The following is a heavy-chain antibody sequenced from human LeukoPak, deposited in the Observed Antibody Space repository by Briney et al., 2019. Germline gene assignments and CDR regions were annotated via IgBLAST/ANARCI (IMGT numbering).Heavy chain of an antibody. CDR2: IKSDGST. J-gene: IGHJ1*01. CDR1: GFTFSTYW. Sequence: GGYLRLSCAASGFTFSTYWMHWVRQAPGKGLVWVSRIKSDGSTNYADSVKGRFTISRDNAKNTVSLQMNSLRPEDTGVYYCARAPSEIGGYYPEYFRHWGQGTLVTVSS. D-gene: IGHD3-22*01. V-gene: IGHV3-74*01. CDR3: ARAPSEIGGYYPEYFRH.